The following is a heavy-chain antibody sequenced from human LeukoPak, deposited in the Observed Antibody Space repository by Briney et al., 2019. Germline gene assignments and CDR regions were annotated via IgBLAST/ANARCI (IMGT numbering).Heavy chain of an antibody. CDR2: IYSGGST. CDR1: GGSISSYY. V-gene: IGHV4-4*07. Sequence: SSETLSLTCTVSGGSISSYYWSWIRQPAGKGLEWIGRIYSGGSTNYNPSLKSRVTISVDTSKNQFSLKLSSVTAADTAVYYCASWGPRSSGYYPDAFDIWGQGTMVTVSS. D-gene: IGHD5-12*01. CDR3: ASWGPRSSGYYPDAFDI. J-gene: IGHJ3*02.